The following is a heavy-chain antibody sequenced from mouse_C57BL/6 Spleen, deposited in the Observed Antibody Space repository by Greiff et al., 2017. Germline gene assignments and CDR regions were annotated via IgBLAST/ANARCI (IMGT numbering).Heavy chain of an antibody. J-gene: IGHJ2*01. Sequence: EVQVVESGGGLVQPGGSLSLSCAASGFTFTDYYMSWVRQPPGKALEWLGFIRNKANGYTTEYSASVKGRFTISRDNSQSILYLQMNALRAEDSATYYCARGKPFFDYWGQGTTLTVSS. V-gene: IGHV7-3*01. CDR3: ARGKPFFDY. CDR1: GFTFTDYY. CDR2: IRNKANGYTT.